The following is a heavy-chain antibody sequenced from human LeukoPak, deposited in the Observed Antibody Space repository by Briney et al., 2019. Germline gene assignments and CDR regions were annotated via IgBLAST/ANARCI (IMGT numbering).Heavy chain of an antibody. V-gene: IGHV5-51*01. CDR1: GYTFTSNW. CDR3: ARQYYETLTGPNWFDA. CDR2: ILPSNSDT. D-gene: IGHD3-9*01. J-gene: IGHJ5*02. Sequence: ASVKVSCKGSGYTFTSNWIGWVRQMPGKGLEWMRIILPSNSDTRYSPSFKGQVTMSVDKSISTAYLQWTSLKASDTAMYYCARQYYETLTGPNWFDAWGQGTLVTVSS.